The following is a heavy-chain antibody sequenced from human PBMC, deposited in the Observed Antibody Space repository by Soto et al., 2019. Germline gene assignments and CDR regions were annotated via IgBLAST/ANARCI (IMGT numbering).Heavy chain of an antibody. D-gene: IGHD3-22*01. CDR1: GFTFGDYA. V-gene: IGHV3-49*03. Sequence: GGSLRLSCTASGFTFGDYAMSWFRQAPGKGLEWVGFIRSKAYGGTTEYAASVKGRFTISRDDSKSIAYLQMNSLKTEDTAVYYCTRDNVSSHYYYDSSGYYYVWDYGMDVWGQGTTVTVSS. CDR2: IRSKAYGGTT. CDR3: TRDNVSSHYYYDSSGYYYVWDYGMDV. J-gene: IGHJ6*02.